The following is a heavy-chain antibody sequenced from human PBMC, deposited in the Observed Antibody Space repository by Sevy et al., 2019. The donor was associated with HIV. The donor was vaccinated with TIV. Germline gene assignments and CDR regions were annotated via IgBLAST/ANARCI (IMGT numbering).Heavy chain of an antibody. J-gene: IGHJ1*01. CDR3: AKDPYRRGEYFQK. CDR1: GFNFNNYA. V-gene: IGHV3-23*01. CDR2: ISGSGGRT. Sequence: GGSLRLSCKASGFNFNNYAMSWVRQAPGKGLEWVSTISGSGGRTYTAESVRGRLTISRDNSKRTVYLQMNSLRGDDTAIYHCAKDPYRRGEYFQKWGQGARVTVSS. D-gene: IGHD3-16*01.